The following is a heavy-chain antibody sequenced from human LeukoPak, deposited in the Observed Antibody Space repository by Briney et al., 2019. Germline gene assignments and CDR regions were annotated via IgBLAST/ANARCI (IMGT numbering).Heavy chain of an antibody. D-gene: IGHD1-1*01. CDR1: GVTFSSYW. J-gene: IGHJ4*02. Sequence: GGSLRLSCAACGVTFSSYWMSWVRQAPGKGLEWVATINQDGSEKYYVDSVKGRLTISRDNAKNSLYLQVNSLRAEDTAVYYCARDVNEGHYFDPWGQGTLVTVSS. CDR2: INQDGSEK. CDR3: ARDVNEGHYFDP. V-gene: IGHV3-7*01.